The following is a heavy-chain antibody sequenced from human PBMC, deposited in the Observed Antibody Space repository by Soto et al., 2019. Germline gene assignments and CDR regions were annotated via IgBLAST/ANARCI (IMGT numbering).Heavy chain of an antibody. Sequence: SETLSLTCIVSGGSISEKYWNWVRQPPGKGLEWIGLIFANGHTDYNPSLKSRVTMSVDASKNQFSLRLTSMTAADTAVYYCVASLAASGLNWLDPWGRGTLVTVSA. V-gene: IGHV4-4*07. CDR2: IFANGHT. D-gene: IGHD6-13*01. CDR1: GGSISEKY. CDR3: VASLAASGLNWLDP. J-gene: IGHJ5*02.